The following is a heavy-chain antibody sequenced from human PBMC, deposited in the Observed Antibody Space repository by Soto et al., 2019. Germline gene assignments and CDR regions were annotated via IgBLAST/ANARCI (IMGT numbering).Heavy chain of an antibody. Sequence: GESLKISCKGSGYSFTSYWIGWVRQMPGKCLEWMGIIYPGDSDTRYSPSFQGQVTISADKSISTAYLQWSSLKASDTAMYYCARHLYYGSGSSANYYSYGMVVWGQGTTVTVSS. D-gene: IGHD3-10*01. CDR1: GYSFTSYW. CDR3: ARHLYYGSGSSANYYSYGMVV. CDR2: IYPGDSDT. J-gene: IGHJ6*02. V-gene: IGHV5-51*01.